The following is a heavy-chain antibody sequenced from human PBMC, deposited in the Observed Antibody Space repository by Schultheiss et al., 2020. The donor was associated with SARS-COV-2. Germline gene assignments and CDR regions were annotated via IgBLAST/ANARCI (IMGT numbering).Heavy chain of an antibody. J-gene: IGHJ4*02. CDR1: GGSFSGYY. D-gene: IGHD4-23*01. CDR3: ARYDYGGHFDY. Sequence: SETLSLTCAVYGGSFSGYYWSWIRQPPGKGLEWIGEINHSGSTNYNPSLKSRVTISVDTSKNQFSLKLSSVTAADTAVYYCARYDYGGHFDYWGQGTLVTVSS. CDR2: INHSGST. V-gene: IGHV4-34*01.